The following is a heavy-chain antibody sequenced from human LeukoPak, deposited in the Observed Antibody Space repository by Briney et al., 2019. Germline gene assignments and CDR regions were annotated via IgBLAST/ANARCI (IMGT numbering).Heavy chain of an antibody. D-gene: IGHD3-10*01. J-gene: IGHJ4*02. CDR3: ARGSTMVRGVIGNDY. V-gene: IGHV4-34*01. CDR1: GGSFSGYY. CDR2: INHSGST. Sequence: PSETLSLTCAVYGGSFSGYYWSWIRQPPGKGLEWIGEINHSGSTNYNPSLKSRVTISVDTSKNQFSLKLSSVTAADTAVYYCARGSTMVRGVIGNDYWGQGTLVTVSS.